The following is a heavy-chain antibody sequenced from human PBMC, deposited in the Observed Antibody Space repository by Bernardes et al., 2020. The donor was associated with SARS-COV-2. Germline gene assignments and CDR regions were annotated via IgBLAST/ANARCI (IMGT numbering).Heavy chain of an antibody. D-gene: IGHD3-10*02. V-gene: IGHV3-72*01. CDR3: ARDVRLGPPGRYFDL. J-gene: IGHJ2*01. CDR1: GFTFSDHY. Sequence: GGSLRLSCAASGFTFSDHYMDWVRQAPGKGLEWVGRTRNKANSYTTEYAAAVKGRFTISRDDSKNSLYLQMNSLKTEDTAVYYCARDVRLGPPGRYFDLWGRGTLVTVSS. CDR2: TRNKANSYTT.